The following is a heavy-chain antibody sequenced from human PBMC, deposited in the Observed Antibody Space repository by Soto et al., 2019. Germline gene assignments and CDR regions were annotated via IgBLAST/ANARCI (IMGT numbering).Heavy chain of an antibody. Sequence: QVQLVQSGAEVKKPGASVKVSCKASGYTFTSYDINWVRQAPGQGLEWMGWMNPNSGNTGYAQKFQGRVTMTRNTSISTAYMELSSMRSEDTAVYYCARYYYDSSGYPLGYWGQGTLVTVSS. D-gene: IGHD3-22*01. CDR1: GYTFTSYD. CDR3: ARYYYDSSGYPLGY. CDR2: MNPNSGNT. V-gene: IGHV1-8*01. J-gene: IGHJ4*02.